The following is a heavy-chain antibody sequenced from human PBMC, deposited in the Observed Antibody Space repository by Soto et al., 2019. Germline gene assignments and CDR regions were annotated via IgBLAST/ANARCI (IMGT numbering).Heavy chain of an antibody. V-gene: IGHV4-59*01. Sequence: NPSETLSLTCTVSGGSISSYYWSWIRQPPGKGLEWIGYIYYSGSTNYNPSLKSRVTISVDTSKNQFSLKLSSVTAAGTAVYYCARDHYYYYYGMDVWGQGTTVTVSS. CDR2: IYYSGST. J-gene: IGHJ6*02. CDR3: ARDHYYYYYGMDV. CDR1: GGSISSYY.